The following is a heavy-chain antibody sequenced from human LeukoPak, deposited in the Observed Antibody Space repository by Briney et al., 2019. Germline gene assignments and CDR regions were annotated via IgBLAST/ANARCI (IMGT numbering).Heavy chain of an antibody. J-gene: IGHJ4*02. CDR3: ARSAAGVVGAADY. CDR2: IYYSGST. D-gene: IGHD1-26*01. Sequence: SETLSLTCTVSGGSISNYYWSWIRQPPGKGLEWIAYIYYSGSTNFNPSLKSRVTMSVDTSKNQFSLKLSSVTAADTAVYYCARSAAGVVGAADYWGQGTLVTVSS. V-gene: IGHV4-59*01. CDR1: GGSISNYY.